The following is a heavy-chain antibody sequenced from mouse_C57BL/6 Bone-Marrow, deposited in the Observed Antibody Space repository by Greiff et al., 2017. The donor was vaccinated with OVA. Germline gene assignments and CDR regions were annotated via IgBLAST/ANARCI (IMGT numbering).Heavy chain of an antibody. Sequence: EVMLVESGGGLVKPGGSLKLSCAASGFTFSSYAMSWVRQTPEKRLEWVATISDGGSYTYYPDNVQGRFTISRDNAKNNLYLQMSHLKSEDTAMYYCARGLVLLRSDYWGQGTSVTVSS. CDR2: ISDGGSYT. J-gene: IGHJ4*01. CDR1: GFTFSSYA. D-gene: IGHD1-1*01. V-gene: IGHV5-4*03. CDR3: ARGLVLLRSDY.